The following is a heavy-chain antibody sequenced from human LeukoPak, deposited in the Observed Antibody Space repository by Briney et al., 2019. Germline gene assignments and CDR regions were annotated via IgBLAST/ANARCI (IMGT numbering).Heavy chain of an antibody. CDR3: ARKFLGSRGYYFDY. D-gene: IGHD3-10*01. Sequence: GASVKVSCKASGYTFTDYYMHWVRQAPGQGLEWMGWMNPNSGNTGYAQKFQGRVNMTRNTSISTAYMELSSLRSEDTAVYYCARKFLGSRGYYFDYWGQGTLVTVSS. V-gene: IGHV1-8*02. J-gene: IGHJ4*02. CDR1: GYTFTDYY. CDR2: MNPNSGNT.